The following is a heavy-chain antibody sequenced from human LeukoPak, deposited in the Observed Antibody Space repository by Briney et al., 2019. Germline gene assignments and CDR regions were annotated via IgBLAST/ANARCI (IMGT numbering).Heavy chain of an antibody. J-gene: IGHJ6*03. CDR2: INHSGST. CDR1: GGSFGGYY. D-gene: IGHD3-22*01. Sequence: SETLSLTCAVYGGSFGGYYWSWIRQPPGKGLEWIGEINHSGSTNYNPSLKSRVTISVDTSKNQFSLKLSSVTAADTAVYYCARGAYYDSSGYYYRDYYYYMDVWGKGTTVTVSS. CDR3: ARGAYYDSSGYYYRDYYYYMDV. V-gene: IGHV4-34*01.